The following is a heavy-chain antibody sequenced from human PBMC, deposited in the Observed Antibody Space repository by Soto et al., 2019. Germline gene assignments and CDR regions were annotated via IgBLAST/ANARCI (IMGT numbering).Heavy chain of an antibody. CDR2: IIPLFGST. J-gene: IGHJ5*02. Sequence: SVKVSCKASGGTFSGYAVSWVRQAPGQGLEWTGGIIPLFGSTSYAQKFQGRVTITADESTSTAYIELSSLRSEDTAVYYCAREELQLFWFDPCGQRTLVTVSA. CDR1: GGTFSGYA. CDR3: AREELQLFWFDP. D-gene: IGHD6-13*01. V-gene: IGHV1-69*13.